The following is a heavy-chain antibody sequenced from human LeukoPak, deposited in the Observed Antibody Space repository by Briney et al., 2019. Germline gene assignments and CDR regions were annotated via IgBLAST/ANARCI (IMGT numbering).Heavy chain of an antibody. Sequence: PGGSLRLSCAASGFTFSSYSMNWVRQAPGKGLEWVSSISSSSRYIYYADSVKGRFTISRDNAKNSLYLQMNSLRAEDTAVYYCARSDSSGWYPEYDPWGQGTLVTVSS. D-gene: IGHD6-19*01. CDR3: ARSDSSGWYPEYDP. J-gene: IGHJ5*02. CDR2: ISSSSRYI. CDR1: GFTFSSYS. V-gene: IGHV3-21*01.